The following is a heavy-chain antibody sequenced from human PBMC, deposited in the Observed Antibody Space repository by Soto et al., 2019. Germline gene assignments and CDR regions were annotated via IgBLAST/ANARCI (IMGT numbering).Heavy chain of an antibody. CDR2: IYSGGST. CDR1: GYTGSSNC. V-gene: IGHV3-66*01. J-gene: IGHJ4*02. Sequence: GGTLRLTGAASGYTGSSNCMSSFRQAPGKGLEWVSVIYSGGSTYYADSVKGRFTISRDNSKNSLYLQMNSLRDEDTAVYYCAREKGGYSGYDLVPGEYWGQGT. D-gene: IGHD5-12*01. CDR3: AREKGGYSGYDLVPGEY.